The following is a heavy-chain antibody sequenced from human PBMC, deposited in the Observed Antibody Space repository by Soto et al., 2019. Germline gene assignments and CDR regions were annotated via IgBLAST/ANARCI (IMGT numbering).Heavy chain of an antibody. CDR2: ISGSGRTI. D-gene: IGHD3-10*01. Sequence: QVQLVESGGGLVKPGGSLRLSCAASGFTFSDYYMSWIRQAPGKGLEWVSYISGSGRTIYYADSVKGRFTISRDNAKNSLYLQMNSLRAGDTAVYYCAREWNGSGSYYTPVGLYYYYYGMDVWGQGTTVTVSS. CDR3: AREWNGSGSYYTPVGLYYYYYGMDV. CDR1: GFTFSDYY. J-gene: IGHJ6*02. V-gene: IGHV3-11*01.